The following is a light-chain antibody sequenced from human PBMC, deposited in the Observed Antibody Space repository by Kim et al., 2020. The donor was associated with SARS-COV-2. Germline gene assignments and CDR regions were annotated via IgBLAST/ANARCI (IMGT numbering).Light chain of an antibody. CDR1: SGSIASSY. V-gene: IGLV6-57*04. J-gene: IGLJ3*02. Sequence: KFMLTQPHSVSESPGKTVTISCTRSSGSIASSYVQWYQQRPGSAPPTVIYEDHQRPSAVPAQFSCAIDSASTAASTTICGLKAEEEADYHCQSYDNTNRWVFGGGTQLTVL. CDR3: QSYDNTNRWV. CDR2: EDH.